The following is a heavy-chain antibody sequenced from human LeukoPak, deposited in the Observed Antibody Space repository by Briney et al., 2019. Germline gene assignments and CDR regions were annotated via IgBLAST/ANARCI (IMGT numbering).Heavy chain of an antibody. CDR1: GFTFSSYW. CDR2: IKQDGSEK. J-gene: IGHJ3*02. V-gene: IGHV3-7*03. Sequence: GSLRLSCAASGFTFSSYWMSWVRQAPGKGLEWVANIKQDGSEKYYVDSVKGRFTISRDNAKNSLYLQMNSLRAEDTAVYYCARVSYDILTGYSGDDAFDIWGQGTMVTVSS. D-gene: IGHD3-9*01. CDR3: ARVSYDILTGYSGDDAFDI.